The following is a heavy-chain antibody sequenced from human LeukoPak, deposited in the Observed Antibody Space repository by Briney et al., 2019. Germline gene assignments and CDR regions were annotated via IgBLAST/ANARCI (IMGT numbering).Heavy chain of an antibody. Sequence: PSQTLSLTCAISGDSVSSNSAALNWIRQAPSRGLECLGRTYYRSKWYNDYAVSVKSRITIDPDTSKNQFSLQLNSVTPEDTAVYYCASAGTVTDAFDIWGQGTMVTVSS. CDR1: GDSVSSNSAA. D-gene: IGHD4-17*01. J-gene: IGHJ3*02. V-gene: IGHV6-1*01. CDR2: TYYRSKWYN. CDR3: ASAGTVTDAFDI.